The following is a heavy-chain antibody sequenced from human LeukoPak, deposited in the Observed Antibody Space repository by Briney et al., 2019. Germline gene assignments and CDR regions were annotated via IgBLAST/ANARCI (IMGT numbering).Heavy chain of an antibody. CDR3: VRGTGY. CDR1: GFTFTNYA. J-gene: IGHJ4*02. Sequence: GASLRLSCAASGFTFTNYAMYWVRQAPGKGLEWVSAVSGRDDSTYYADSVKGRFTISRDNSKNTLYLQMSSLRADDTAVYYCVRGTGYWGQGTLVTVSS. CDR2: VSGRDDST. V-gene: IGHV3-23*01.